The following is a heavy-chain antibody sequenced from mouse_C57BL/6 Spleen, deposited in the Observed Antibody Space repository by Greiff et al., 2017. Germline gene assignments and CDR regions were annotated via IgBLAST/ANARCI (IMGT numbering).Heavy chain of an antibody. CDR2: IDPNSGGT. Sequence: QVNVKQPGAELVKPGASVKLSCKASGYTFTSYWMHWVKQSPGRGLEWIGRIDPNSGGTRYNEKFKSKATFTVDKPSSTAYMKLSSLTSDDSAVYYCARNGTSLWYFDYWGQGTTLTVAT. J-gene: IGHJ2*01. CDR3: ARNGTSLWYFDY. CDR1: GYTFTSYW. D-gene: IGHD1-1*01. V-gene: IGHV1-72*01.